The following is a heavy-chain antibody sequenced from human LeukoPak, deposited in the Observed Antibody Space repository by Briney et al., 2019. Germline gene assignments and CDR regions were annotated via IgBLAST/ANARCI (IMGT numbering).Heavy chain of an antibody. CDR2: ISYIGST. D-gene: IGHD4-17*01. Sequence: PSETLSLTCAVSDDSFSSHYWTWIRQPPGQGLEWMGYISYIGSTNYNPSLKSRVTISIDTSRNQFSLRLSSVTAADTAVYYCARDLVTVTKGFDIWGQGTMVSVSS. CDR1: DDSFSSHY. J-gene: IGHJ3*02. V-gene: IGHV4-59*11. CDR3: ARDLVTVTKGFDI.